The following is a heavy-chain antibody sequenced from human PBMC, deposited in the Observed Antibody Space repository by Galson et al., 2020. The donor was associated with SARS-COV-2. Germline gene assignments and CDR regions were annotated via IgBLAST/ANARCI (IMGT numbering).Heavy chain of an antibody. CDR2: FDPEDGET. V-gene: IGHV1-24*01. CDR1: GYTLTELS. D-gene: IGHD3-22*01. CDR3: ATGNHYYDSSGYYGQLKY. J-gene: IGHJ4*02. Sequence: ASVKVSCKVSGYTLTELSMHWVRQAPGKGLEWMGGFDPEDGETIYAQKFQGRVTMTEDTSTDTAYMELSSLRSEDTAVYYCATGNHYYDSSGYYGQLKYWGQGTLVTVSS.